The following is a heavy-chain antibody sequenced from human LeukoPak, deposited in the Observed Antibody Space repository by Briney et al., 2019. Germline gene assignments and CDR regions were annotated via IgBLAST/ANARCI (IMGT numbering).Heavy chain of an antibody. CDR1: GDSISSGDYS. CDR3: AREGAAGFDP. J-gene: IGHJ5*02. CDR2: IYNSGTT. V-gene: IGHV4-30-4*07. D-gene: IGHD6-13*01. Sequence: PSETLSLTCAVSGDSISSGDYSWSWIRQPPGKGLEWIGYIYNSGTTNYNPSLKSRVTISVDTSKNQFSLKLSSVTAADTAVYYCAREGAAGFDPWGQGTLVTVSS.